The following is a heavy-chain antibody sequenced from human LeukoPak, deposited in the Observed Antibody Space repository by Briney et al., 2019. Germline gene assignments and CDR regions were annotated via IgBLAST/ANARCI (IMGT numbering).Heavy chain of an antibody. D-gene: IGHD4-17*01. CDR3: ASTYGDYYNYYYYYMGV. J-gene: IGHJ6*03. Sequence: SETRSLTCTVSGGSISSGGSYWSWLRQLPGKGLEWIGYIYYSGTTYYNPSLKSRVTISVDTSKNQFSLRLSSVTAADTAVYYCASTYGDYYNYYYYYMGVWGKGTMVAVSS. CDR2: IYYSGTT. CDR1: GGSISSGGSY. V-gene: IGHV4-31*03.